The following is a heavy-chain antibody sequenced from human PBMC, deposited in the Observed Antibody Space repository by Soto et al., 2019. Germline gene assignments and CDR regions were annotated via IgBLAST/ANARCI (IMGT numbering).Heavy chain of an antibody. J-gene: IGHJ6*02. CDR3: AGGYCSSTSCYRYYYYGMDV. Sequence: PGGSLRLSCAASGFTFSSYAMHWVRQAPGKGLEWVAVISYDGSNKYYADSVKGRFTISRDNSKNTLYLQMNSLRAEDTAVYYCAGGYCSSTSCYRYYYYGMDVWGQGTKVTVSS. CDR1: GFTFSSYA. CDR2: ISYDGSNK. D-gene: IGHD2-2*02. V-gene: IGHV3-30-3*01.